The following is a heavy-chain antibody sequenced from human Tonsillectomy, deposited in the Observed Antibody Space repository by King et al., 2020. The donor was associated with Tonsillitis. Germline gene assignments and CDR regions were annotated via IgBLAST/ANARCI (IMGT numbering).Heavy chain of an antibody. CDR2: ISGSGGNT. CDR3: AKWYSSGWGDFDY. J-gene: IGHJ4*02. CDR1: GFTFSSYA. V-gene: IGHV3-23*04. D-gene: IGHD6-19*01. Sequence: VQLVESGGGLVQPGGSLRLSCAASGFTFSSYAMSWVRQAPGKGLEWVSTISGSGGNTYYADSVKGRFTISRDNSKSTLYLQMNSLRAEDTAVYYCAKWYSSGWGDFDYWGQGTLVTVSS.